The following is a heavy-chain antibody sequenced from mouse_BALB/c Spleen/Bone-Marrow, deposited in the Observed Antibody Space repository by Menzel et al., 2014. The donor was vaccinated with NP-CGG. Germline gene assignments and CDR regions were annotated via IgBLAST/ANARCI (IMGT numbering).Heavy chain of an antibody. D-gene: IGHD2-14*01. CDR3: AREVRRYFDV. J-gene: IGHJ1*01. V-gene: IGHV1-63*02. Sequence: VKLVESGAELVRPGTSVKISCKASGYTFTNYWVGWVKQRPGHGLEWIGDIYPGGGYTNYNEKFKGKATLTADTSSSTAYMQLSSLTSEDSAVYFCAREVRRYFDVWGAGTTVTVSS. CDR2: IYPGGGYT. CDR1: GYTFTNYW.